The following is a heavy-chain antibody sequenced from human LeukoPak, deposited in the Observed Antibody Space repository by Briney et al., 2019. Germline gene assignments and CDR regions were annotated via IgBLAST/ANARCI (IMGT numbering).Heavy chain of an antibody. J-gene: IGHJ4*02. CDR2: ISSSGSTI. CDR3: ARVPDYGDYYFDY. D-gene: IGHD4-17*01. V-gene: IGHV3-48*03. CDR1: GFTFSSYE. Sequence: QTGGSLRLSCAASGFTFSSYEMNWVRQAPGKGLEWVSYISSSGSTIYYADSVKGRFTISRDNAKNSLYLQMNSLRAGDTAVYYCARVPDYGDYYFDYWGQGTLVTVSS.